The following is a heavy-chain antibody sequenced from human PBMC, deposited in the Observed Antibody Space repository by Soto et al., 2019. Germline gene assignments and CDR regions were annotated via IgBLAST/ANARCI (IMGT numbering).Heavy chain of an antibody. CDR3: AKRGTSRTFDS. V-gene: IGHV3-23*01. CDR1: GFTFSSYA. Sequence: PGGSLRLSCAASGFTFSSYAMSWVRQAPGKGLEWVSAIGGDGGDTYYADSVKGRFTISKDNSKNTLYLQMNSLRAEDTAIYYCAKRGTSRTFDSWAQGTLVTVSS. J-gene: IGHJ4*02. CDR2: IGGDGGDT.